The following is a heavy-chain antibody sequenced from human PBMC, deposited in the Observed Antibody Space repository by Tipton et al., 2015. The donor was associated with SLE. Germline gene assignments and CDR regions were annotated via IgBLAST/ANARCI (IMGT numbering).Heavy chain of an antibody. CDR3: ARGHCGGSSCYSGFDY. V-gene: IGHV1-18*01. D-gene: IGHD2-15*01. Sequence: QSGAEVKKPGASVRVSCEASGYRFSSYGFAWVRQAPGQGLEWMGWISGYNGNTNYAQRFQGRVSLTTDPSTTTAYMELRSLTSDDTAVYYCARGHCGGSSCYSGFDYWGQGALVTVSS. CDR1: GYRFSSYG. J-gene: IGHJ4*02. CDR2: ISGYNGNT.